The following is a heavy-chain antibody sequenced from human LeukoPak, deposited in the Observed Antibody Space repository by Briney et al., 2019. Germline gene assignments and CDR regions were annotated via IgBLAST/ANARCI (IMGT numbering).Heavy chain of an antibody. Sequence: ASVKVSCXASGYTFTSYDINWVRQATGQGLEWMGWMNPNSGNTGYAQKFQGRGTMTRNTSISTAYMELSSLRSEDTAVYYCARETDGSGNFDYWGQGTLVTVSS. J-gene: IGHJ4*02. CDR1: GYTFTSYD. CDR3: ARETDGSGNFDY. D-gene: IGHD3-10*01. V-gene: IGHV1-8*01. CDR2: MNPNSGNT.